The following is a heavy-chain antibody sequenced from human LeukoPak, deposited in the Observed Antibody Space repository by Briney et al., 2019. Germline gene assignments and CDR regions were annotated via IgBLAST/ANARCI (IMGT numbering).Heavy chain of an antibody. Sequence: GGSLRLSCAASGFTFSNYRMNWVRQAPGKGLEWVSYISSSGSTKYYADSVKGRFTISRDNAKNSLYLQMNSLRAEDTAVYYCASGPLLDGAHYFDYWGQGTLVTVSS. CDR2: ISSSGSTK. V-gene: IGHV3-48*04. CDR1: GFTFSNYR. J-gene: IGHJ4*02. CDR3: ASGPLLDGAHYFDY. D-gene: IGHD1-1*01.